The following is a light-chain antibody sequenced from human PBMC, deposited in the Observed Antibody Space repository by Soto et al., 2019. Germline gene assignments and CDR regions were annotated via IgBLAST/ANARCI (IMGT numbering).Light chain of an antibody. CDR3: VAWDDTLDAQV. Sequence: QSVLTQSPSASGTPGQRVTISCSGSSSDIGRNFAYWYQHVPGTAPRLLIQRNNERPSGVPDRFSGSKSGTSVSLAISGLRSDDEATYYCVAWDDTLDAQVFGGGTQLTVL. V-gene: IGLV1-47*01. J-gene: IGLJ7*01. CDR2: RNN. CDR1: SSDIGRNF.